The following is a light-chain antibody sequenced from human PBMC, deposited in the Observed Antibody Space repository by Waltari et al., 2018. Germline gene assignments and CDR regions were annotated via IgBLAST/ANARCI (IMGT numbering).Light chain of an antibody. CDR1: QSVSSSY. V-gene: IGKV3-20*01. CDR2: GAS. CDR3: QQYGSSPWT. Sequence: EIVLPQSPGTLSLSPGERATPYCRASQSVSSSYLAWYQQKPGQAPRLLIYGASSRATGIPDRFSGSGSGTDFTLTISRLEPEDFAVYYCQQYGSSPWTFGQGTKVEIK. J-gene: IGKJ1*01.